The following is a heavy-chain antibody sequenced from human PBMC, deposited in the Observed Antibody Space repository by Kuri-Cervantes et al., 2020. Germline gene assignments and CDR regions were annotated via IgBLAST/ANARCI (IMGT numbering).Heavy chain of an antibody. V-gene: IGHV3-30-3*01. Sequence: GGSLRLSCAASGFTFSSYAMHWVRQAPGKGLEWVAVISYDGSNKYYADSVKGRFTISRDNSKNTLYLQMNSLRAEDTAVYYCARMRGYYYFDYWGQGTLVTVSS. J-gene: IGHJ4*02. D-gene: IGHD3-3*01. CDR3: ARMRGYYYFDY. CDR2: ISYDGSNK. CDR1: GFTFSSYA.